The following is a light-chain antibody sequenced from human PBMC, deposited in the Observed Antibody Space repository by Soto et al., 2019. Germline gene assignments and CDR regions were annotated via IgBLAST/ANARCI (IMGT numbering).Light chain of an antibody. J-gene: IGKJ2*03. V-gene: IGKV3-15*01. CDR1: QGVSTN. Sequence: ETVMTQSPATLAVSPGESATLSCRASQGVSTNLAWFHQKPGQTPRLVIYGASNRATGIPARFSGSGSGRDFTLTLSSLQSEDFGVYYCQHYNNWPPHSFGQGTKVEIK. CDR2: GAS. CDR3: QHYNNWPPHS.